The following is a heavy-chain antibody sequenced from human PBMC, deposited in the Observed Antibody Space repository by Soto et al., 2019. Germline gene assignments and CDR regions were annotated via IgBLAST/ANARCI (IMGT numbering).Heavy chain of an antibody. CDR3: AGEPYYYDSSGYYAPFAP. J-gene: IGHJ5*02. D-gene: IGHD3-22*01. V-gene: IGHV1-69*13. CDR2: IIPIFGTA. Sequence: SVKVSCKASGGTFSSYAISWVRQAPGQGLEWMGGIIPIFGTANYAQKFQGRVTITADESTSTAYMELSSLRSEDTAVYYCAGEPYYYDSSGYYAPFAPWGQGTLVTVSS. CDR1: GGTFSSYA.